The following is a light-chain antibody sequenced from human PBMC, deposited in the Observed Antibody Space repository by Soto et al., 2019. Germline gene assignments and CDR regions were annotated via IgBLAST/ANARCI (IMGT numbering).Light chain of an antibody. J-gene: IGLJ1*01. CDR2: EDY. V-gene: IGLV3-21*02. CDR3: LVWDNSGDRYV. CDR1: DIGSKS. Sequence: SYELTQPPSVSVAPGQTARITCGGNDIGSKSVHWYQQKSGQAPVVVVYEDYDRPSGIPERFSGSNSGNTATLTITRVEAGDEADYYCLVWDNSGDRYVFGTGTKLTVL.